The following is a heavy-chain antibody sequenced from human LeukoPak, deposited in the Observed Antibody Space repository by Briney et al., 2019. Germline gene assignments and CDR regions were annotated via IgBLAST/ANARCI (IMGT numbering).Heavy chain of an antibody. D-gene: IGHD2-21*02. Sequence: PGGSLRLSCAASGFTFSSYGMSWVRQAPGKGLEWVSAISGSGGSTYYADSVKGRFTISRDNSKNTLYLQMNSLRAEDTAVYYCAIGMCGGDCYSGDYWGQGTLVTVSS. J-gene: IGHJ4*02. CDR1: GFTFSSYG. CDR2: ISGSGGST. V-gene: IGHV3-23*01. CDR3: AIGMCGGDCYSGDY.